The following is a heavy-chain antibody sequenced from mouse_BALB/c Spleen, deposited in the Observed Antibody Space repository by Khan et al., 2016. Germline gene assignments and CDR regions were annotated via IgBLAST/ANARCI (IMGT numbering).Heavy chain of an antibody. CDR1: GFSLSTSGMG. Sequence: QVTLKESGPGILQPSQTLSLTCSFSGFSLSTSGMGVSWIRQPSGKGLEWLTHIYWDDDKRYNPSLKSRLTLSKDISSNQVFLKITSVDTADAATYFCARRGGDYFDYWGQGTTLTVSS. CDR2: IYWDDDK. J-gene: IGHJ2*01. V-gene: IGHV8-12*01. CDR3: ARRGGDYFDY.